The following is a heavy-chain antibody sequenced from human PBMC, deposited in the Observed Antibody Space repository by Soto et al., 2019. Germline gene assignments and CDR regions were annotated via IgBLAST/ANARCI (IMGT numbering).Heavy chain of an antibody. CDR1: GFTFSSYE. V-gene: IGHV3-48*03. Sequence: EVQLVESGGGLVQPGGSLRLSCAASGFTFSSYEMNWVRQAPGKGLEWVSYISSSGSTIYYADSVKGRFTISRDNAKNSLYLQMNSLRAEDTAVYYCARDNPDILTGSDAFDIWGQGTMVTVS. J-gene: IGHJ3*02. CDR3: ARDNPDILTGSDAFDI. CDR2: ISSSGSTI. D-gene: IGHD3-9*01.